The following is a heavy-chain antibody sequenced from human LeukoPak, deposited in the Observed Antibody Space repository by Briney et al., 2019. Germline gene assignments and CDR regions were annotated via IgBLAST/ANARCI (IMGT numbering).Heavy chain of an antibody. CDR1: GGSVSSGSYY. J-gene: IGHJ4*02. CDR2: FYYTGST. Sequence: SETLSLTCTVSGGSVSSGSYYWSWIRQPPGKGLDWIGSFYYTGSTNYNPSLRSRVTISLDTSKNQISLRLSSVTAADTAVYYCARGGNALDYWGQGTLATVSS. D-gene: IGHD4-23*01. CDR3: ARGGNALDY. V-gene: IGHV4-61*01.